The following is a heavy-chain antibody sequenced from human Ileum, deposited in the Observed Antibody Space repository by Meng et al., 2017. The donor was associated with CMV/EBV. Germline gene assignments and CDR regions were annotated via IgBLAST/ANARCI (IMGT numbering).Heavy chain of an antibody. D-gene: IGHD3-10*01. V-gene: IGHV3-23*01. CDR2: IDGPPPNT. J-gene: IGHJ4*02. CDR1: GYTFKTVA. Sequence: PVCVGSGYTFKTVALHWVRQPPEKGLEWVATIDGPPPNTHYADSVKGRSLISRDNSRNTLYLQLTNLRADDSAKYYCALWLGEHFDYWGQGTLVTVSS. CDR3: ALWLGEHFDY.